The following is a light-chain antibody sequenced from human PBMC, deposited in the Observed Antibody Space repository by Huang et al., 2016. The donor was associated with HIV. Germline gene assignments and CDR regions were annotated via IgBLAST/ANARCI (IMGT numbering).Light chain of an antibody. CDR3: QQVKTYPLT. Sequence: ILLTQSPSSLSASVGDIVTITCRASLDISNYLAWYQQKPGTAPKLLIYAASTLHSGVPSRFSASGSGTNFTLTISSLQPEDFATYSCQQVKTYPLTFGGGTKVEI. J-gene: IGKJ4*01. CDR1: LDISNY. CDR2: AAS. V-gene: IGKV1-9*01.